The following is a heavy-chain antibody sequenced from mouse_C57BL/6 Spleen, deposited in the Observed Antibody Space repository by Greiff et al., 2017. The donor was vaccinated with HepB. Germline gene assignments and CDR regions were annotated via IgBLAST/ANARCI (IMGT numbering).Heavy chain of an antibody. V-gene: IGHV1-52*01. CDR3: AREVDFSYAMDY. CDR1: GYTFTSYW. J-gene: IGHJ4*01. D-gene: IGHD1-3*01. Sequence: QVQLQQPGAELVRPGSSVKPSCKASGYTFTSYWMHWVKQRPIQGLEWIGNIDPSDSETHYNQKFKDKATLTVDKSSSTAYMQLSSLTSEDSAVYYCAREVDFSYAMDYWGQGTAVTVAS. CDR2: IDPSDSET.